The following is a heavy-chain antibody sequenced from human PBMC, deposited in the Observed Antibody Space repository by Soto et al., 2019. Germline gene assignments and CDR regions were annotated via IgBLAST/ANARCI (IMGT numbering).Heavy chain of an antibody. V-gene: IGHV3-48*01. CDR2: FSSSSGTI. J-gene: IGHJ5*02. CDR3: AREGDSSGWYNWFDP. CDR1: GFTFSSYN. D-gene: IGHD3-22*01. Sequence: EVQLVESGGGLVQPGGSLRLSCAASGFTFSSYNMNWVRQAPGKGLEWVSYFSSSSGTIYYADSVKGRFTISRDNAKNSLYLQMNSLRAEDTAVYYFAREGDSSGWYNWFDPWGQGTLVTVSS.